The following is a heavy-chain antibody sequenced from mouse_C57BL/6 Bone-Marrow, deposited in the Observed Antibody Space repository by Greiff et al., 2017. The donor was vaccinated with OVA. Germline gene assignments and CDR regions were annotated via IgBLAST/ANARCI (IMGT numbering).Heavy chain of an antibody. D-gene: IGHD2-2*01. J-gene: IGHJ2*01. Sequence: VQLQQSGPELVKPGASVKISCKASGYTFTDYYMNWVKQSHGKSLEWIGDINPNNGGTSYNQKFKGKATLTVDKSSSTAYMELRSLTSEDSAVYYCVSMVTVFDYWGQGTTLTVSS. CDR1: GYTFTDYY. CDR3: VSMVTVFDY. V-gene: IGHV1-26*01. CDR2: INPNNGGT.